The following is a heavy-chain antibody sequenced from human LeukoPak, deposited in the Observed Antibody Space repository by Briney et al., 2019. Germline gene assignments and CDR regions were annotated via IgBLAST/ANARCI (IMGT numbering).Heavy chain of an antibody. Sequence: GGSLRLSCAASGFTVSSNYMNWVRQAPGKGRQWGSVIYSGGSTYYADSVKGRFTISRDNSKNTLYLQINSLRAEDTAVYYCARDYGPNWFDPWGQGTLVTVSS. CDR1: GFTVSSNY. CDR2: IYSGGST. CDR3: ARDYGPNWFDP. V-gene: IGHV3-53*01. D-gene: IGHD3-16*01. J-gene: IGHJ5*02.